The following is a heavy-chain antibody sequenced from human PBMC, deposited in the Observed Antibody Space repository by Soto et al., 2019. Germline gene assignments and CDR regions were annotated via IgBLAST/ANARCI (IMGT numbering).Heavy chain of an antibody. Sequence: PGGSLRLSCAASGFTVSSNYMSWVRQAPGKGLEWVSVIYSGGSTYYADSVKGRFTISRDNSKNTLYLQMNSLRAEDTAVYYCARDSVGTTGTADSYYYYGMDVWGQGTTVTVSS. V-gene: IGHV3-53*01. CDR3: ARDSVGTTGTADSYYYYGMDV. J-gene: IGHJ6*02. CDR1: GFTVSSNY. CDR2: IYSGGST. D-gene: IGHD1-1*01.